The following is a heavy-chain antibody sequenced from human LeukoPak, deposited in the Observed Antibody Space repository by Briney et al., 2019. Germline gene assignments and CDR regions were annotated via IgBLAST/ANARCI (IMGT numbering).Heavy chain of an antibody. J-gene: IGHJ3*02. CDR2: IYSGGST. Sequence: PGGSLRLSCAASGFTVSSNYMSWVRQAPGKGLEWVSVIYSGGSTYYADSVKGRFTISRDNSKNTLYLQMNSLRAEDTAVYYCARGFSMGYCSSTNCPNAFDIWGQGTMVTVSS. D-gene: IGHD2-2*01. CDR1: GFTVSSNY. CDR3: ARGFSMGYCSSTNCPNAFDI. V-gene: IGHV3-66*01.